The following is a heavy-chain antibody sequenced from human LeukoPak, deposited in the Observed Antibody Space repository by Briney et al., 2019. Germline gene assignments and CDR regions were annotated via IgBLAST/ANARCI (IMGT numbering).Heavy chain of an antibody. V-gene: IGHV4-31*03. Sequence: SQTLSLTCTVSGGSISSGGDYWSWVRQHPGKGLEWIGYINYSGSTYYNPALKSRVTISVDTSKNQFSLKLSSVTAADTAVYYCARHSCTTSTCTGFYGMDVWGQGTSVTVSS. CDR1: GGSISSGGDY. CDR3: ARHSCTTSTCTGFYGMDV. D-gene: IGHD2/OR15-2a*01. CDR2: INYSGST. J-gene: IGHJ6*02.